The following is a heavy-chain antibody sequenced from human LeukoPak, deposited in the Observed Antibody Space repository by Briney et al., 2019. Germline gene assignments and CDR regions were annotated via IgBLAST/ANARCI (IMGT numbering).Heavy chain of an antibody. J-gene: IGHJ4*02. V-gene: IGHV3-23*01. CDR2: ISNSGGST. Sequence: GGSLRLSCAASGFTFSTYAMSWVRQAPGKGLEWVSSISNSGGSTYYADSVKGRFTIARDNSKNTLVLQMNSLRAEDTAVYYCTTYYYDSSGYYYPYYFDYWGQGTLVTVSS. CDR1: GFTFSTYA. D-gene: IGHD3-22*01. CDR3: TTYYYDSSGYYYPYYFDY.